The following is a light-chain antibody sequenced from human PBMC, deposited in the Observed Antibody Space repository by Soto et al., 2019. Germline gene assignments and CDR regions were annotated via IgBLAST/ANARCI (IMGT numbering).Light chain of an antibody. Sequence: EIVLTQSPATLSLSPGETDTISCRASQSLTTYLAWYQQKPDQAPRLLIYGIYTRATDVTARFSGSGSGTEFTITISGLQSEDFAVYYCQQYNKWPLTVGGGTKVDIK. CDR2: GIY. J-gene: IGKJ4*01. V-gene: IGKV3-15*01. CDR3: QQYNKWPLT. CDR1: QSLTTY.